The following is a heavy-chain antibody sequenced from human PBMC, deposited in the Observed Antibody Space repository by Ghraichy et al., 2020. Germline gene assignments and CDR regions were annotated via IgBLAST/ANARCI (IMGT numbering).Heavy chain of an antibody. CDR2: ISSSGSAT. CDR1: RFTFSSYS. CDR3: ARDWPLYYYGMDV. V-gene: IGHV3-48*01. Sequence: GGSLRLSCAASRFTFSSYSMNWVRQAPGKGLEWVSYISSSGSATYYADSVKGRFTISRDNAKNSLYLQMNSLRAEDTAVYYCARDWPLYYYGMDVWGQGPRVTV. J-gene: IGHJ6*02.